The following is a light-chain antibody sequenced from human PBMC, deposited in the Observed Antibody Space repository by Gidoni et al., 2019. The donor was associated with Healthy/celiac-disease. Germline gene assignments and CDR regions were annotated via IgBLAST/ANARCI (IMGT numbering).Light chain of an antibody. V-gene: IGKV1-33*01. CDR2: DAS. Sequence: DIQMTQSPSSLSASVGDRVTITCQASQDISNYLNLYQQKPGQAPQLLIYDASNLDTGVPTRFSGSGSGTDFTFTISSLQPEDIETYYCQQYDNLPRGTFGQGTKLEIK. CDR1: QDISNY. CDR3: QQYDNLPRGT. J-gene: IGKJ2*02.